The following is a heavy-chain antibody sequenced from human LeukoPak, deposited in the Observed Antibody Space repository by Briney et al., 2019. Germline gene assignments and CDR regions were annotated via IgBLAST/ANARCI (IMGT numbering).Heavy chain of an antibody. V-gene: IGHV3-21*04. D-gene: IGHD3-3*01. Sequence: GGSLRLSCAASGFTFSSYSMNWVRQAPGKGLEWVSFISSSSNYIYYADSVTGRFTISRDNAKNSLYLQMNSLRAEDTAVYYCARRSGNDWYFDLWGRGTLVTVSS. CDR2: ISSSSNYI. J-gene: IGHJ2*01. CDR1: GFTFSSYS. CDR3: ARRSGNDWYFDL.